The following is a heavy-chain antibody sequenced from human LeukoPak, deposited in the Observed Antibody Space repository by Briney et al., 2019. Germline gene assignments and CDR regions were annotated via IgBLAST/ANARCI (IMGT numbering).Heavy chain of an antibody. CDR1: GFTLSTYA. CDR2: VSGSGGST. J-gene: IGHJ4*02. D-gene: IGHD5-24*01. Sequence: GGSLRLSCAASGFTLSTYAINWVRQAPGKGLEWVSGVSGSGGSTYYADSVKGRFTISRDNSKNTLYLQMNSLRAEDTAVYYCAKYRDGYNYDYFDYWGQGTLVTVSS. V-gene: IGHV3-23*01. CDR3: AKYRDGYNYDYFDY.